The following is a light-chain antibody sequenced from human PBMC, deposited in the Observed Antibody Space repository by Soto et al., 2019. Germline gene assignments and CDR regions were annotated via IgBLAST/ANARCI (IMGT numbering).Light chain of an antibody. CDR3: AAWDDSLNGLYV. V-gene: IGLV2-14*02. J-gene: IGLJ1*01. CDR2: SSN. Sequence: QSVLTQPASVSGSPGQSITISCTGTSSDVGSYNLVSWYQQHPGKAPKLMIYSSNQRPSGVPDRFSGSKSGTSASLAISGLQSDDEADYFCAAWDDSLNGLYVFGTGTKVTLL. CDR1: SSDVGSYNL.